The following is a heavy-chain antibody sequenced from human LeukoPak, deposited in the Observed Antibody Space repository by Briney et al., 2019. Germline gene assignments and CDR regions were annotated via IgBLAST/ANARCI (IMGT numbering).Heavy chain of an antibody. CDR1: GLTVSSNY. J-gene: IGHJ6*02. D-gene: IGHD2-15*01. CDR2: IYSGGST. Sequence: QSGGSLRLSCAASGLTVSSNYMSWVRQAPGKGLEWVPVIYSGGSTYYADSVKGRFTISRDNSKNTLYLQMNSLRAEDTAVYYCASRDIVVVVAEDYYGMDVWGQGTTVTVSS. V-gene: IGHV3-66*02. CDR3: ASRDIVVVVAEDYYGMDV.